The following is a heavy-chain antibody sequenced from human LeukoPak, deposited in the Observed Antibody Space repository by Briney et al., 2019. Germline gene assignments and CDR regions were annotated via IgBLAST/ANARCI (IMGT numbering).Heavy chain of an antibody. D-gene: IGHD1-1*01. Sequence: SETLSLTCTVSGGSISSGSYYWSWIRQPAGKGLEWIGRIYTSGSTNYNPSLKSRVTISVDTSKNQFSLKLSFVTAADTAVYYCARGTTATRGWFDPWGQGTLVTVSS. J-gene: IGHJ5*02. CDR3: ARGTTATRGWFDP. V-gene: IGHV4-61*02. CDR2: IYTSGST. CDR1: GGSISSGSYY.